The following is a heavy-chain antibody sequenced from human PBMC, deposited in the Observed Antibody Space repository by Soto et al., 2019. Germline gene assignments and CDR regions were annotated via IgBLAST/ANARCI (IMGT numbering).Heavy chain of an antibody. Sequence: PSETLSLTCTVSGGSISRNYWSWIRQPPGKGLEWLGYIYDSGTTNYNPSVKSRVTISLDTSKSQFSLRMSSVTAADTAVYYCAREGEYSYGYFDYWGQGAKVTVYS. CDR1: GGSISRNY. D-gene: IGHD5-18*01. V-gene: IGHV4-59*01. CDR2: IYDSGTT. CDR3: AREGEYSYGYFDY. J-gene: IGHJ4*02.